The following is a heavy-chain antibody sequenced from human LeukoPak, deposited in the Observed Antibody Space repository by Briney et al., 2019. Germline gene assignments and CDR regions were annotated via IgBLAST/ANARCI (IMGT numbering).Heavy chain of an antibody. CDR1: GFTFSSHG. V-gene: IGHV3-30*03. Sequence: GGSLRLSCAASGFTFSSHGMHWVRQAPGKGLEWVAVISYDGSNKYYADSVKGRFTISRDNSKNTLYLQMNSLRAEDTAVYYCASQLTSHAFDIWGQGTMVTVSS. J-gene: IGHJ3*02. CDR2: ISYDGSNK. CDR3: ASQLTSHAFDI. D-gene: IGHD1-20*01.